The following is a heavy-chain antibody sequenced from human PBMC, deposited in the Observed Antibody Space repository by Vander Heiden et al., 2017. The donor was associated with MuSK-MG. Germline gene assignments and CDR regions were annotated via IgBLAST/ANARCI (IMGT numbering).Heavy chain of an antibody. Sequence: EVQLVESGGGLVKPGGSLRLSCSASGFTFRGYSMNWVRQAPGKGLEWVSSISSSSSYIYYADSGKCRFTISRDNAKNSLYLQMNRLRAEDTAVYYCARTCSYIKRGAGAPVWGQGTLVTVSS. V-gene: IGHV3-21*01. CDR3: ARTCSYIKRGAGAPV. D-gene: IGHD2-21*01. CDR1: GFTFRGYS. CDR2: ISSSSSYI. J-gene: IGHJ4*02.